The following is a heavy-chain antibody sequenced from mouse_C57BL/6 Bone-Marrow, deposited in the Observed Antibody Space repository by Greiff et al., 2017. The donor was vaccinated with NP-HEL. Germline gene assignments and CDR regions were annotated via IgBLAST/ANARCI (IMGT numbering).Heavy chain of an antibody. CDR3: ARQGLRYFDY. CDR2: ISSGGSYT. Sequence: DVMLVESGGDLVKPGGSLKLSCAASGFTFSSYGMSWVRQTPDKRLEWVATISSGGSYTYYPDSVKGRFTISRDNAKNTLYLQMSSLKSEDTAMYYCARQGLRYFDYWGQGTTLTVSS. CDR1: GFTFSSYG. D-gene: IGHD2-2*01. J-gene: IGHJ2*01. V-gene: IGHV5-6*02.